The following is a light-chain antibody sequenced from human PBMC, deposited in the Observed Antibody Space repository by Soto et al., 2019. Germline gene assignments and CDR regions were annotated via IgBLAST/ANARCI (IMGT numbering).Light chain of an antibody. Sequence: EIVLTQSPATLSLSPGERATLSCGVSQSVSSSYLAWYQHKPGLAPRLLIFGASSRATGIPDRFSGSGSGTDFTLTISRLEPEDFAVYYCQQYGSSPQTFGKGTKVEIK. CDR1: QSVSSSY. CDR2: GAS. CDR3: QQYGSSPQT. J-gene: IGKJ1*01. V-gene: IGKV3D-20*01.